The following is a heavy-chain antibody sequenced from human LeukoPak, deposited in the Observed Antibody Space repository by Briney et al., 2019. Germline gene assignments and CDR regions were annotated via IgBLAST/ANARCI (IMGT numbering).Heavy chain of an antibody. Sequence: GGSLRLSCAASGFTFSTYTMHWVRQAPGKGLEWVAIISYDASNKYYADSVKGRFTISRDNSKNTLYLQMNSLRAEDTAVYYCARDRSRGFGATPSPYYYYYYGMDVWGQGTTVTVSS. CDR3: ARDRSRGFGATPSPYYYYYYGMDV. D-gene: IGHD3-10*01. V-gene: IGHV3-30-3*01. J-gene: IGHJ6*02. CDR1: GFTFSTYT. CDR2: ISYDASNK.